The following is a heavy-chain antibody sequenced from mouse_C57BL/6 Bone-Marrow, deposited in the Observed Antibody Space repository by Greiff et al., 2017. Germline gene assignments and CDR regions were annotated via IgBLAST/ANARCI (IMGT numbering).Heavy chain of an antibody. V-gene: IGHV1-15*01. CDR3: TRFGDGYYDDYFDY. CDR2: IDPETGGT. J-gene: IGHJ2*01. CDR1: GYTFTDYE. D-gene: IGHD2-3*01. Sequence: QVQLQQSGAELVRPGASVTLSCKASGYTFTDYEMHWVKQTPVHGLEWIGAIDPETGGTAYNQKFKGKAILTADKSSSTAYMELRSLTSEDSAVYYCTRFGDGYYDDYFDYWGQGTTLTVSS.